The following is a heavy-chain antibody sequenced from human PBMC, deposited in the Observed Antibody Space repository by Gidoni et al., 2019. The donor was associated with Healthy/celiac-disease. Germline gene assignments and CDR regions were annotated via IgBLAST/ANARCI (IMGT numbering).Heavy chain of an antibody. J-gene: IGHJ6*02. Sequence: EVQLLESGGGLVHPGGSLRLSCSASGFLFSSHAMSWVRQAPGKGLDWVSAISGSGGSTYYADSVKGRFTISRDNSKNTLYLQMNSLRAEDTAVYYCAKGGRDCSSTSCSGSYYYGMDVWGQGTTVTVSS. D-gene: IGHD2-2*01. CDR1: GFLFSSHA. CDR2: ISGSGGST. V-gene: IGHV3-23*01. CDR3: AKGGRDCSSTSCSGSYYYGMDV.